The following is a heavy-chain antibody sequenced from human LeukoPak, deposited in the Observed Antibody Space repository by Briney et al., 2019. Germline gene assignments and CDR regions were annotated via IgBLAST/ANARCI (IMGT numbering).Heavy chain of an antibody. CDR2: ISSSGSTI. J-gene: IGHJ4*02. Sequence: GGSLRLSCAASGFTFSDYYMSWIRQAPGKGLEWVSYISSSGSTIYYADSVKGRFTISRDNAKNSLYLQMNSLRAEDTAVYYCARQPYCGGDCYFYDNWGQGTLVTVSS. V-gene: IGHV3-11*01. CDR3: ARQPYCGGDCYFYDN. CDR1: GFTFSDYY. D-gene: IGHD2-21*02.